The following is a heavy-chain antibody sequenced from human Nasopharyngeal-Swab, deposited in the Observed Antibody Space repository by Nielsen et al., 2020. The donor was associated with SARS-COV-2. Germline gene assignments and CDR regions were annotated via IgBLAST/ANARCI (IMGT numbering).Heavy chain of an antibody. D-gene: IGHD6-13*01. J-gene: IGHJ4*02. Sequence: WIRQPPGKGLEWVSAISGSGGSTYYADSVKGRFTISRDNSKNTLYLQMNSLRAEDTAVYYCAKEGSSSSWFTGSFDYWGQGTLVTVS. V-gene: IGHV3-23*01. CDR2: ISGSGGST. CDR3: AKEGSSSSWFTGSFDY.